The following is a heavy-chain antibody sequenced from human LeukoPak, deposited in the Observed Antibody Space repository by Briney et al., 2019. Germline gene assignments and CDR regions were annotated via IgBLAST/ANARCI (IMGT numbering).Heavy chain of an antibody. CDR1: GYTFTSYY. CDR2: ISPSGGST. CDR3: ARRSYSSGYDY. V-gene: IGHV1-46*01. D-gene: IGHD6-19*01. J-gene: IGHJ4*02. Sequence: ASVKVSCKASGYTFTSYYMHWVRQAPRQGLEWMGIISPSGGSTSYAQKFQGRVTMTRDTSTSTVYMELSSLRSEDTAVYYCARRSYSSGYDYWGQGTLVTVSS.